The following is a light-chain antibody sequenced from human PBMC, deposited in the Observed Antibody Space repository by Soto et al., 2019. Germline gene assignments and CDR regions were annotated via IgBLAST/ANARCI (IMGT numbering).Light chain of an antibody. CDR1: QSLLHSDGNIY. Sequence: DIVMTQSPLSLPVTPGESASISCRSSQSLLHSDGNIYLDWYLQKPGQSPQLLIYLVSNRASGVPDRFSGSRSGTDFTLKISRVEAEDVGVYYCMQAVEVPYIFGQGTKLYIK. CDR3: MQAVEVPYI. J-gene: IGKJ2*01. CDR2: LVS. V-gene: IGKV2-28*01.